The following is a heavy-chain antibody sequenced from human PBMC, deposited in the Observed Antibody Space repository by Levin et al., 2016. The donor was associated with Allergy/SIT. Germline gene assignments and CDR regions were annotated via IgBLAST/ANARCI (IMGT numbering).Heavy chain of an antibody. J-gene: IGHJ6*02. Sequence: GGSLRLSCAASGFTFDDYGMSWVRQAPGKGLEWVSGINWNGGSTGYADSVEGRFTISRDNAKNSLYLQMNSLRAEDTALYYCARAIFGVAYYYGMDVWGQGTTVTVSS. CDR1: GFTFDDYG. V-gene: IGHV3-20*04. CDR3: ARAIFGVAYYYGMDV. D-gene: IGHD3-3*01. CDR2: INWNGGST.